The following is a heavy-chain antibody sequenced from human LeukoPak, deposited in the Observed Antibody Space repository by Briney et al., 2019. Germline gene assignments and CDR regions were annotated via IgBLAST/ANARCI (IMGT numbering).Heavy chain of an antibody. Sequence: GGSLRLSCAASGFTFSTYWMSWVRQAPGKGLEWVGNIKEDGSEKYYVDSVEGRFTISRDNAKNSLYLQMNSLRVEDTAVYYCAREITWEVIPIWGQGTMITVSS. CDR1: GFTFSTYW. CDR3: AREITWEVIPI. V-gene: IGHV3-7*01. CDR2: IKEDGSEK. J-gene: IGHJ3*02. D-gene: IGHD1-26*01.